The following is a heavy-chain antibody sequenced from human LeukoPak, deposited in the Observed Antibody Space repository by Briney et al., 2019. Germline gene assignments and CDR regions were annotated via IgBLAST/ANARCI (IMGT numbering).Heavy chain of an antibody. J-gene: IGHJ4*02. D-gene: IGHD4-11*01. CDR3: ARGRTSGGMTTDIDY. CDR1: GLTFSSYG. CDR2: IRFDGRNK. V-gene: IGHV3-30*02. Sequence: GGSLRLSCAASGLTFSSYGMHWVRQAPGKGLEWVAFIRFDGRNKYYVDSVKGRFTISRDNAKNSLYLQMNSLRAEDTAVYYCARGRTSGGMTTDIDYWGQGTLVTVSS.